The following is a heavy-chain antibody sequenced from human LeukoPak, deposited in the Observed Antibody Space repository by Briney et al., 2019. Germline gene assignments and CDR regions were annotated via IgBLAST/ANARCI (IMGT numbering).Heavy chain of an antibody. V-gene: IGHV1-69*01. D-gene: IGHD2-8*02. CDR3: ARDTGTPWRFDY. Sequence: ASVKVSCKASGGTVSSYAISWVRQAPGQGLEWMGGIIPIFGTANYAQKFQGRVTITADESTSTAYMELSSLRSEDTAVYYCARDTGTPWRFDYWGQGTLVTVSS. CDR1: GGTVSSYA. J-gene: IGHJ4*02. CDR2: IIPIFGTA.